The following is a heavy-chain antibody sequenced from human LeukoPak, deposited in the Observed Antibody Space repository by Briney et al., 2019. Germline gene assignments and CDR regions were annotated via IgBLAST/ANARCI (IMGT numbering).Heavy chain of an antibody. J-gene: IGHJ4*02. CDR3: ARDSAPGDTYGLLGIDS. CDR2: INPNSGGT. V-gene: IGHV1-2*02. CDR1: GYTFTGYY. D-gene: IGHD5-18*01. Sequence: GASVKVPCKASGYTFTGYYMHWVRQAPGQGLEWMGWINPNSGGTNYAQKFQGRVTMTRDTSISTAYMELSRLRSDDTAVYYCARDSAPGDTYGLLGIDSWGQGTLVTVSS.